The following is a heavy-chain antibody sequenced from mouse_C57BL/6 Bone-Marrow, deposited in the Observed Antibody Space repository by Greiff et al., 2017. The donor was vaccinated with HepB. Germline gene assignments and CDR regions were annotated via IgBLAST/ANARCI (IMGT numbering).Heavy chain of an antibody. CDR3: ARQKGLLLRSMDY. V-gene: IGHV5-12*01. D-gene: IGHD1-1*01. CDR1: GFTFSDYY. Sequence: EVKLMESGGGLVQPGGSLKLSCAASGFTFSDYYMYWVRQTPEKRLEWVAYISNGGGSTYYPDTVKGRFTISRDNAKNTLYLQMSRLKSEDTAMYYCARQKGLLLRSMDYWGQGTSVTVSS. J-gene: IGHJ4*01. CDR2: ISNGGGST.